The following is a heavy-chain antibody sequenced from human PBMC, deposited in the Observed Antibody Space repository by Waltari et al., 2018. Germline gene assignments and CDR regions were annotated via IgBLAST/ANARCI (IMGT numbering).Heavy chain of an antibody. Sequence: QVQLQQWGAGLLKPSETLSLTCAVYGGSFSGYYWSWIRQPPGRGLEWIGEINHSGSTNYTPSLKSRVTISVDTSKNQFSLKLSSVTAADTAVYYCARTSYSSSWYNWGQGTMVTVSS. CDR2: INHSGST. CDR1: GGSFSGYY. CDR3: ARTSYSSSWYN. V-gene: IGHV4-34*01. D-gene: IGHD6-13*01. J-gene: IGHJ3*02.